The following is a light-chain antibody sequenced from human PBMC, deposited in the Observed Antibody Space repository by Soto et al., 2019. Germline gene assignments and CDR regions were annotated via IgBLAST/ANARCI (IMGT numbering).Light chain of an antibody. CDR3: QKYGSSPLT. Sequence: EIVLTQSPGILSLSPGERATLSCKASQTVGVRSLAWYQQKPGQAPRLVISGASSRATRIPERFSGSGSGTDFTLTINILEPEDFAVYFCQKYGSSPLTFGGGTKVEMK. CDR1: QTVGVRS. CDR2: GAS. V-gene: IGKV3-20*01. J-gene: IGKJ4*01.